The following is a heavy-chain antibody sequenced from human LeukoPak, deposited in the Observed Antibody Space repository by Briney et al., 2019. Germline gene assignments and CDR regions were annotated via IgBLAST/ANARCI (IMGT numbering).Heavy chain of an antibody. Sequence: SETLSLTCTVSGGSNSSSSYYWGWIRQPPGKGLEWIGYIYYSGSTNYNPSLKSRDTISVDTSKNQFSLKLSSVTAADTAVYYCARDYRYYYDSSGNGVDAFDIWGQGTMVTVSS. CDR3: ARDYRYYYDSSGNGVDAFDI. D-gene: IGHD3-22*01. J-gene: IGHJ3*02. CDR2: IYYSGST. CDR1: GGSNSSSSYY. V-gene: IGHV4-61*01.